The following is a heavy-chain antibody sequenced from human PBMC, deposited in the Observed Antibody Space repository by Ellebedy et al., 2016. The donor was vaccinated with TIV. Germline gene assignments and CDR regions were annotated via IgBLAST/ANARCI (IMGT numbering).Heavy chain of an antibody. D-gene: IGHD1-26*01. Sequence: MPSETLSPTCSVSGGSVSSTRYYWAWIRQPPGTGLEYIGSVYYSVSAYYNPSFKSRVTLSADTSKNPFSLNLRTVTAADTAVYDCARTEQWQPLDDWGQGILVSVSS. CDR1: GGSVSSTRYY. CDR2: VYYSVSA. V-gene: IGHV4-39*01. J-gene: IGHJ4*02. CDR3: ARTEQWQPLDD.